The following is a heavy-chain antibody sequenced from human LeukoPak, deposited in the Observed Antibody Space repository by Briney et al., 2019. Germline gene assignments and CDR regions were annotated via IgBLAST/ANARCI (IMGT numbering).Heavy chain of an antibody. D-gene: IGHD3-9*01. V-gene: IGHV1-2*02. CDR2: IKPDSGAT. CDR1: GYTFSRHF. CDR3: ARDHDWGPDY. Sequence: VKVSCKTSGYTFSRHFMHWLRQAPGQGLEWMGWIKPDSGATNYAQNFQGRFTMSRDMSISTVYMELTSLTSDDTAMYYCARDHDWGPDYWGQGTLVTVSA. J-gene: IGHJ4*02.